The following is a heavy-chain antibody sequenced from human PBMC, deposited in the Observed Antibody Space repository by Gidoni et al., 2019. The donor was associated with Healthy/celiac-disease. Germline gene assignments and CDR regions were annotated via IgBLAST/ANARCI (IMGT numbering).Heavy chain of an antibody. CDR1: GFTFSSYS. Sequence: EVQLVESGGGLVKPGGSLRLSCAASGFTFSSYSMNWVRQAPGKGLEWVSSISSSSSYIYYADSVKGRFTISRDNAKNSLYLQMNSLRAEDTAVYYCAREASQYCSSTSCYPIDYWGQGTLVTVSS. CDR2: ISSSSSYI. J-gene: IGHJ4*02. V-gene: IGHV3-21*01. D-gene: IGHD2-2*01. CDR3: AREASQYCSSTSCYPIDY.